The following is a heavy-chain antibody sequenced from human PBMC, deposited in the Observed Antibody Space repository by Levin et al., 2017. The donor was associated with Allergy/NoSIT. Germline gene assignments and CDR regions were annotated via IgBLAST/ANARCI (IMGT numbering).Heavy chain of an antibody. CDR2: ISSTSNTR. J-gene: IGHJ4*02. CDR1: GFSLSDYD. D-gene: IGHD3-3*01. V-gene: IGHV3-11*01. Sequence: GGSLRLSCVASGFSLSDYDMNWIRQAPGKGLEWVSYISSTSNTRNDADSVKGRFTVSRDDDKNSLYLQMNSLRVEDTAIHYCAREFWRRFDYWGQGILVTVSS. CDR3: AREFWRRFDY.